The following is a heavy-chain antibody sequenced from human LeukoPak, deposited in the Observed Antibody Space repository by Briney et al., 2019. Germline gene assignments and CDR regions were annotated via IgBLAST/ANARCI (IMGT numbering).Heavy chain of an antibody. CDR1: GYTFTGYY. J-gene: IGHJ5*02. CDR2: INPDTGGT. Sequence: ASVKVSCKASGYTFTGYYIHWVRQAPGQGLEWMGRINPDTGGTDYAQKFQGRITTTRDTSITTAYMELSRLTSDDTAMYYCAKVPPSITAAGNWLDPWGQGALVTVSS. V-gene: IGHV1-2*06. D-gene: IGHD6-13*01. CDR3: AKVPPSITAAGNWLDP.